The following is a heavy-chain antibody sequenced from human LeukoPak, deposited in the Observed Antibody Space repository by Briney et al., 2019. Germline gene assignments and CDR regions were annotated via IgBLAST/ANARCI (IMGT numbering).Heavy chain of an antibody. CDR1: GYTFTSYG. Sequence: ASVKVSCKASGYTFTSYGIGWVRQAPGQGLEWMGWISAYNGNTNYAQKLQGRVTMTTDTSTSTAYMELRSLRSDDTAVYYCARVPHSSSWYWEDYWGQGTLVTVSS. CDR3: ARVPHSSSWYWEDY. CDR2: ISAYNGNT. D-gene: IGHD6-13*01. J-gene: IGHJ4*02. V-gene: IGHV1-18*01.